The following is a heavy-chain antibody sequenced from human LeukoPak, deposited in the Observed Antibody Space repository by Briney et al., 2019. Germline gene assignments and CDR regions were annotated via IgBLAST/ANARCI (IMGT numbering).Heavy chain of an antibody. CDR3: AKALGDSGGSQYYFDY. D-gene: IGHD3-22*01. Sequence: GGSLRLSCAASGFTFSSYAMSWVRQAPGKGLEWVSAISGSGGSTYYADSVKGRFTISRDNSKNTLYLQMNSLRAEDTAVYYCAKALGDSGGSQYYFDYWGQGTLVTVFS. CDR2: ISGSGGST. CDR1: GFTFSSYA. V-gene: IGHV3-23*01. J-gene: IGHJ4*02.